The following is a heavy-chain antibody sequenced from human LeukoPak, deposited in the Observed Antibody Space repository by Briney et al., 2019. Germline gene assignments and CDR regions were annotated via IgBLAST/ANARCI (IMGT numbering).Heavy chain of an antibody. CDR3: ARDATDFLIAAAGAGYFDY. Sequence: SVKVSCKASGGTFSSYAISWVRQAPGQGLEWMGRIIPILGIANYAQKFQGRVTITADKSTSTAYMELSSLRSEDTAVYYCARDATDFLIAAAGAGYFDYWGQGTLVTVSS. CDR2: IIPILGIA. V-gene: IGHV1-69*04. D-gene: IGHD6-13*01. J-gene: IGHJ4*02. CDR1: GGTFSSYA.